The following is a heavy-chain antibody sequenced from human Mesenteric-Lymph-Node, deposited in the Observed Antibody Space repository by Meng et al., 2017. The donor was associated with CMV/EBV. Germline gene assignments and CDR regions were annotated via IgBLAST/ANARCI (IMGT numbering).Heavy chain of an antibody. V-gene: IGHV4-61*01. CDR3: ARLAAADIPNTFDY. CDR1: GGSVSSSNYF. CDR2: IYYSGST. J-gene: IGHJ4*02. Sequence: VCGGSVSSSNYFWNWIRQPPGKGLEWIGYIYYSGSTNYNSSLKSRITISMDTSKNQFSLKLNSVTAADTAFYYCARLAAADIPNTFDYWGQGTLVTSPQ. D-gene: IGHD6-13*01.